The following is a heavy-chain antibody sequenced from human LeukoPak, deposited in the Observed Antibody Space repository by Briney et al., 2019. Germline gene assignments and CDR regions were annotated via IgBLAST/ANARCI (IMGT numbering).Heavy chain of an antibody. CDR2: ISYDGSNK. CDR3: AKDQQDYYDSSGYYFTLDY. J-gene: IGHJ4*02. V-gene: IGHV3-30*18. D-gene: IGHD3-22*01. CDR1: GFTFSSYG. Sequence: PGGALRLSCAASGFTFSSYGMHWVRQAPGKGLEWVAVISYDGSNKYYADSVKGRFTISRDNSKNTLYLQMNSLRAEDTAVYYCAKDQQDYYDSSGYYFTLDYWGQGTLVTVSS.